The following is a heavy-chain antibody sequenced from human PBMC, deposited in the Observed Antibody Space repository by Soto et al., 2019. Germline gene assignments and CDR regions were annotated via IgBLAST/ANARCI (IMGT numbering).Heavy chain of an antibody. V-gene: IGHV1-18*01. J-gene: IGHJ6*03. CDR2: ISAYNGNT. CDR3: ARGAHRDYYYCSMDV. CDR1: GYTFTSYG. Sequence: QVQLVQSGAEVKKPGASVKVSCKASGYTFTSYGISWVRQAPGQGLEWMGWISAYNGNTNYEQKVQGRDTMTTDTSTSTAYMELRSLRSGDTAVYYCARGAHRDYYYCSMDVWGKGTTVTVSS.